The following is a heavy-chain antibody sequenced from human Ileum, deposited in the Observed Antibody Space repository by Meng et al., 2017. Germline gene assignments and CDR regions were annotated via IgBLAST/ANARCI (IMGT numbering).Heavy chain of an antibody. CDR1: GFSLRTSCVG. J-gene: IGHJ4*02. CDR2: IYWDDDT. D-gene: IGHD5-18*01. CDR3: GHWDRFGYVNADY. V-gene: IGHV2-5*02. Sequence: QIPLKRFGSLLVEPPRPLTLTCTFSGFSLRTSCVGVGWIRQPPGKALEWLALIYWDDDTRYRPSLKSRLTITKDTPKNPVVLTMTNMDPVDTATYYCGHWDRFGYVNADYWGQGTLVTVSS.